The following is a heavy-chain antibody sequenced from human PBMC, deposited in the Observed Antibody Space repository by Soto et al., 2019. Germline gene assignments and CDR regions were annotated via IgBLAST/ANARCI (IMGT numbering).Heavy chain of an antibody. J-gene: IGHJ4*02. CDR1: GFTFSTYG. Sequence: QVQLVESGGGVVQPGRSLRLSCAASGFTFSTYGIHWVRQAPGKGLEWVAVIWHDGSYKYYADSVKDRFTISRDNSKNTLYLQMNSLRAGDTAVYYCARAVGPFDYWGQGTLVTVSS. V-gene: IGHV3-33*01. CDR2: IWHDGSYK. D-gene: IGHD1-26*01. CDR3: ARAVGPFDY.